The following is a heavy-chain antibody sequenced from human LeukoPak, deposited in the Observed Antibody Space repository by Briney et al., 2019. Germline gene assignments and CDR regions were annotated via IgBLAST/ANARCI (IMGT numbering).Heavy chain of an antibody. CDR1: GFTFSSYG. CDR3: AKDPAPSLRYFDWLSGKYFDY. CDR2: ISGSGGST. D-gene: IGHD3-9*01. Sequence: GGSLRLSCADSGFTFSSYGMSWVRQAPGKGLEWVSAISGSGGSTYYADSVKGRFTISRDNSKNTLYLQMNSLRAEDTAVYYCAKDPAPSLRYFDWLSGKYFDYWGQGTLVTVSS. V-gene: IGHV3-23*01. J-gene: IGHJ4*02.